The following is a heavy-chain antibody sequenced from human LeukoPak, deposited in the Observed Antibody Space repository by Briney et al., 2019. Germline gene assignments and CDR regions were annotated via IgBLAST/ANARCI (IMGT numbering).Heavy chain of an antibody. CDR3: ARVASSGWYPVPENY. CDR1: GGSISSGGYY. D-gene: IGHD6-19*01. Sequence: SETLSLTCTVSGGSISSGGYYWSWIRQHPGTGLEWIGYIYYSGSTYYNPSLKSRVTISVDTSKNQFSLKLSSVTAADTAVYYCARVASSGWYPVPENYWGQGTLVTVSS. J-gene: IGHJ4*02. CDR2: IYYSGST. V-gene: IGHV4-31*03.